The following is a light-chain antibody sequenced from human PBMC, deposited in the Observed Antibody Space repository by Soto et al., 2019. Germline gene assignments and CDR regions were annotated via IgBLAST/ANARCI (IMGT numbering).Light chain of an antibody. J-gene: IGKJ1*01. Sequence: DIVMTQSPDSLAVSLGERATINCKSSQSVLYRSNNHNYLAWYQQKPGQPPRLLIYLASTRESGVPDRFSGSGSGTDFTLTISSLQAEDVAVYYCQQYYSTPWTFGQGTKVEIK. CDR2: LAS. V-gene: IGKV4-1*01. CDR1: QSVLYRSNNHNY. CDR3: QQYYSTPWT.